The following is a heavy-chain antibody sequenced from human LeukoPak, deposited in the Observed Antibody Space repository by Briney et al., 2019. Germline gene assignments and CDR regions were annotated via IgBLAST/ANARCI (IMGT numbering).Heavy chain of an antibody. CDR1: GSTVSTNY. CDR3: AREAYYHDSSGYYYPDY. CDR2: IYSGDST. D-gene: IGHD3-22*01. J-gene: IGHJ4*02. V-gene: IGHV3-66*02. Sequence: GGSLRLSCAASGSTVSTNYMSWVRQAPEMGLEWVSIIYSGDSTSYTDSVKGRFTISRDSSKNTLYLQMNGLRAEDTAVYFCAREAYYHDSSGYYYPDYWGQGTLVTVSS.